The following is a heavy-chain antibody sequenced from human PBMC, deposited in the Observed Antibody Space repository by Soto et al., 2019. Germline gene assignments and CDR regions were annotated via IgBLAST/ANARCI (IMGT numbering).Heavy chain of an antibody. CDR1: GGSICSGGYY. Sequence: SETLSLTCTVSGGSICSGGYYWSWIRQHPGKGLEWIGCIYYSGSTYYNPSLKSRVTISVDTSKNQFSLKLSSVTAADTAVYYCAITQEYCSGGSCYRGYFDLWGRGTLVTVSS. D-gene: IGHD2-15*01. J-gene: IGHJ2*01. V-gene: IGHV4-39*01. CDR3: AITQEYCSGGSCYRGYFDL. CDR2: IYYSGST.